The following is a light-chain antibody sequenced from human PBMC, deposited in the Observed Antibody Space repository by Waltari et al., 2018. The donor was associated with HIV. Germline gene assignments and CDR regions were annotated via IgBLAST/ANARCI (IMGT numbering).Light chain of an antibody. V-gene: IGLV3-21*04. J-gene: IGLJ3*02. CDR3: QVWDTKSDHWV. CDR1: NIGSNS. Sequence: SYVLTQPPSVSVAPGRAAILSRGGDNIGSNSVFWYQQMPGQAPVRVIYDDRDRPSGIPERFSGSNSGNTATLTISGVDAGDEGDYYCQVWDTKSDHWVFGEGTRLTVL. CDR2: DDR.